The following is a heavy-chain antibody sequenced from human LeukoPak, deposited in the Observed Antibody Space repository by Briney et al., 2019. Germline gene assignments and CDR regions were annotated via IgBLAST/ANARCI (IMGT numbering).Heavy chain of an antibody. D-gene: IGHD2-2*01. J-gene: IGHJ6*02. V-gene: IGHV1-3*01. CDR1: GYTFAKYA. CDR2: INAGNGNT. CDR3: ARSILVVPVASHYNYGVDV. Sequence: ASVKVSCKASGYTFAKYAIHWVRQAPGPRLEWMGWINAGNGNTRYSQKFQGGVTITRDTSASTAYVELSSLRSEDTAVYYCARSILVVPVASHYNYGVDVWGQGTTVTVSS.